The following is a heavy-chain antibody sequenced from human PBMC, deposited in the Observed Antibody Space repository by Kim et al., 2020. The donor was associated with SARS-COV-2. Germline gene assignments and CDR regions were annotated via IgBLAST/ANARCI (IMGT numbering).Heavy chain of an antibody. J-gene: IGHJ4*02. CDR1: GYTFTSYG. Sequence: ASVKVSCKASGYTFTSYGISWVRQAPGQGLEWMGWISAYNGNTNYAQKLQGRVTMTTDTSTSTAYMELRSLRSDDTAVYYCARDWSGWYRGGPKAFDYWGQGTLVTVSS. D-gene: IGHD6-19*01. CDR2: ISAYNGNT. V-gene: IGHV1-18*01. CDR3: ARDWSGWYRGGPKAFDY.